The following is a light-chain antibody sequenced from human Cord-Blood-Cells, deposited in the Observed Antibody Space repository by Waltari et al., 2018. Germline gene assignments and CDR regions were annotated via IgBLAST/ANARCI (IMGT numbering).Light chain of an antibody. J-gene: IGKJ1*01. CDR2: KAS. CDR3: QQYNSYSWT. V-gene: IGKV1-5*03. Sequence: DIQMTQSPSTLSASVGDRVTITCRASQRISSWLAWYQQKPGKAPKLLIDKASSLERGVPSRFSGSGSGTEFTLTISSLQPDDFATYYCQQYNSYSWTFGQGTKVEIK. CDR1: QRISSW.